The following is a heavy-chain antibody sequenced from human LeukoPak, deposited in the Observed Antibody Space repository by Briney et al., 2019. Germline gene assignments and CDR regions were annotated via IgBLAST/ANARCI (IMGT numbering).Heavy chain of an antibody. CDR2: ISGSGEKT. D-gene: IGHD3-10*01. CDR3: VKDGAAMVRGVIIVPAGFFDS. V-gene: IGHV3-23*01. CDR1: GFRFSTYG. Sequence: GGSLRLSCRASGFRFSTYGMSWVRQAPGKGLEWVSGISGSGEKTDYADSVKGRFIISRDNSKDTVSLQMNALRVEDTATYYCVKDGAAMVRGVIIVPAGFFDSWAQGSQVTVSS. J-gene: IGHJ4*02.